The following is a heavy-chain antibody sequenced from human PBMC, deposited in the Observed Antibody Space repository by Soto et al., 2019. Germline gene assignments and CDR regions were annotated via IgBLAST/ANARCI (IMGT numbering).Heavy chain of an antibody. J-gene: IGHJ2*01. CDR3: ARGISYLDL. CDR1: GGSISSYS. Sequence: QVQLQESGPGLVKPSETLYLTCTVSGGSISSYSWFWIRQPPGKGLEWIGYIYSSGSTNDNPSLTSRDTVTVDTSQNKFSRKLSSVADADTAVSYCARGISYLDLWGRGTLVTVSS. V-gene: IGHV4-59*08. CDR2: IYSSGST. D-gene: IGHD1-20*01.